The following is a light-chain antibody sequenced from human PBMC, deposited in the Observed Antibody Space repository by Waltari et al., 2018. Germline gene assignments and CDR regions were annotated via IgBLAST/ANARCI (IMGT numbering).Light chain of an antibody. CDR2: DVS. V-gene: IGLV2-14*03. J-gene: IGLJ2*01. CDR1: NSDIGRYNY. Sequence: QSALTQPASVSGSVGQSIAISCSGTNSDIGRYNYVSWYQQHPRNAPRLIIYDVSRWPSGFSNRFMGSKSGIMASLASSGLQAEDEGDYFCASYTSSNTVIFGGGTRVTVL. CDR3: ASYTSSNTVI.